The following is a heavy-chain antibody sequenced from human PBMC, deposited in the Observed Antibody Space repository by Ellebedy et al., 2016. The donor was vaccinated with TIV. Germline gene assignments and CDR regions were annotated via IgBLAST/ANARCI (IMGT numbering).Heavy chain of an antibody. CDR2: INHSGST. CDR1: GGSFSGYY. Sequence: SETLSLTCAVYGGSFSGYYWTWIRQPPGKGLEWIGEINHSGSTNYNPSLKSRVTISIDTSKNQFSLKLSSVTAADTAVYYCARLDYVWGSYRYSGFDYWGQGTLVTVSS. J-gene: IGHJ4*02. CDR3: ARLDYVWGSYRYSGFDY. V-gene: IGHV4-34*01. D-gene: IGHD3-16*02.